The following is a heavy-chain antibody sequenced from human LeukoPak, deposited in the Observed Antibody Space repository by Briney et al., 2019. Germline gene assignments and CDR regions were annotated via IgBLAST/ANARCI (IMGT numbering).Heavy chain of an antibody. J-gene: IGHJ6*02. CDR1: GFTFSSYS. D-gene: IGHD3-16*02. CDR2: ISSSSSYI. Sequence: PGGSLRLSCAASGFTFSSYSMNWVRQAPGEGLEWVSSISSSSSYIYCADSVKGRFTISRDNAKNSLYLQMNSLRAEDTAVYYCARDRDTSPAWYYYGMDVWGQGTTVTVSS. CDR3: ARDRDTSPAWYYYGMDV. V-gene: IGHV3-21*01.